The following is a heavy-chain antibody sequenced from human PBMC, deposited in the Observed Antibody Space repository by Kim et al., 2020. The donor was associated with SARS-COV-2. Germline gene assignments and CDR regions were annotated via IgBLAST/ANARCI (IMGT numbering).Heavy chain of an antibody. V-gene: IGHV4-30-4*01. CDR2: IYYSGST. CDR1: GGSISSGDYY. D-gene: IGHD3-10*01. CDR3: ARDRGFGDSTPKTWFDP. Sequence: SETLSLTCTVSGGSISSGDYYWSWIRQPPGKGLGWIGYIYYSGSTYYNPSLKSRVTISVDTSKNQFSLKLSSVTAADTAVYYCARDRGFGDSTPKTWFDPWGQGTLVTVSS. J-gene: IGHJ5*02.